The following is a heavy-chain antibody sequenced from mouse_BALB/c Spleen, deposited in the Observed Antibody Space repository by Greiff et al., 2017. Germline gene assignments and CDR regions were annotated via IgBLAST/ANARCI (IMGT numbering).Heavy chain of an antibody. CDR3: ARWSSGYLYAMDY. CDR2: INPSTGYT. D-gene: IGHD3-1*01. V-gene: IGHV1-7*01. CDR1: GYTFTSYW. J-gene: IGHJ4*01. Sequence: QVQLQQSGAELAKPGASVKMSCKASGYTFTSYWMHWVKQRPGQGLEWIGYINPSTGYTEYNQKFKDKATLTADKSSSTAYMQLSSLTSEDSAVYYCARWSSGYLYAMDYWGQGTSVTVSS.